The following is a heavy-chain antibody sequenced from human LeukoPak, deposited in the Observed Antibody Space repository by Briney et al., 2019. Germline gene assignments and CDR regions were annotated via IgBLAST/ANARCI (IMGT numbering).Heavy chain of an antibody. CDR2: INPSGGST. J-gene: IGHJ6*03. CDR3: ARGPSITMVRGGQWYYYMDV. CDR1: GYTFTSYY. V-gene: IGHV1-46*01. D-gene: IGHD3-10*01. Sequence: ASVKVSCKASGYTFTSYYMHWVRQAPGQGLEWMGIINPSGGSTNYAQKFQGRVTMTRDTSTNTVYMELSSLRSEDTAVNYCARGPSITMVRGGQWYYYMDVWGKGTTVTISS.